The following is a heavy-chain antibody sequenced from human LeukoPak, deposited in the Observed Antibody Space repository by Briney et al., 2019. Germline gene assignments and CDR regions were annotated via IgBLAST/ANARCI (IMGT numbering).Heavy chain of an antibody. CDR1: GYTFTSYG. CDR2: INPNSGGT. V-gene: IGHV1-2*02. J-gene: IGHJ4*02. Sequence: ASVKVSCKASGYTFTSYGISWVRQAPGQGLEWMGWINPNSGGTNYAQKFQGRVTMTRDTSISTAYMELSRLRSDDTAVYYCARVSGLRRPYYFDYWGQGTLVTVSS. CDR3: ARVSGLRRPYYFDY. D-gene: IGHD5-12*01.